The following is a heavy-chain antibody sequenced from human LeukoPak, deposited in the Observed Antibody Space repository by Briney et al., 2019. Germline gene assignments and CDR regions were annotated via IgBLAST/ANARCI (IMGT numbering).Heavy chain of an antibody. Sequence: ASVKVSCKASGYTFTSYYMHWVRQAPGQGLEWMGIINPTTGDTTYAQKFQGRLTMTGDMSTSTVYMELSSLTSEDTAVFYCARYGFSAVWQGGWHAFDIWGQGTVVTVSS. CDR2: INPTTGDT. J-gene: IGHJ3*02. D-gene: IGHD2-15*01. CDR3: ARYGFSAVWQGGWHAFDI. CDR1: GYTFTSYY. V-gene: IGHV1-46*01.